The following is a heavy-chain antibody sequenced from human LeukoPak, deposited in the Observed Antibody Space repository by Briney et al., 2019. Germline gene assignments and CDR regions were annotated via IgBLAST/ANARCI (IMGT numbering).Heavy chain of an antibody. Sequence: TLSLTCTVSGYSISSGGYYWRWLRHHPGKGLEWLGYIYYTGSNVYNPSLKSRVTISVDTSKNQFSLKLSSVTAADTAVYYCARGYVFDVWGQGTTVTVSS. D-gene: IGHD3-16*01. J-gene: IGHJ6*02. CDR1: GYSISSGGYY. CDR2: IYYTGSN. CDR3: ARGYVFDV. V-gene: IGHV4-31*03.